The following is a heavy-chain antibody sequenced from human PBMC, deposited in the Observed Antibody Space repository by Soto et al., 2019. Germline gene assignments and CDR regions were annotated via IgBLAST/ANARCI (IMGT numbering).Heavy chain of an antibody. Sequence: QPGGSLRLSCAASGFTFSSYAMSWVRQAPGKGLEWVSAISGSGGSTYYADSVKGRFTISRDNSKNTLYLQMNSLRAEDTAVYYCAVWNYYDSSGYYYGYWGQGTLVTVSS. D-gene: IGHD3-22*01. J-gene: IGHJ4*02. V-gene: IGHV3-23*01. CDR3: AVWNYYDSSGYYYGY. CDR2: ISGSGGST. CDR1: GFTFSSYA.